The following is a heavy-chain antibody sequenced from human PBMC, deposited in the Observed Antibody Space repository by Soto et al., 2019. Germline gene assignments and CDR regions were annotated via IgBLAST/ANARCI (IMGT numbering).Heavy chain of an antibody. CDR3: ARQGFGAVHGLVDV. V-gene: IGHV4-59*08. J-gene: IGHJ6*02. Sequence: QVLLQESGPGLVKPSETLSLSCTVSGGSISSYHWSWIRQTPGKGLEWIGYVHYSWGSNYNPSLKSRVAISLDASKSPFSLKLTSVTATDTAVYYCARQGFGAVHGLVDVWGQGTTVTVFS. D-gene: IGHD3-10*01. CDR2: VHYSWGS. CDR1: GGSISSYH.